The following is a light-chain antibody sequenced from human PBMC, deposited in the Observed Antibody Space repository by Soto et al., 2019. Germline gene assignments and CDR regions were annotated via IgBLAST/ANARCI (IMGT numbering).Light chain of an antibody. V-gene: IGKV3-11*01. J-gene: IGKJ1*01. CDR2: DAS. CDR3: QQYNNWPKT. Sequence: EIVLTQSPATLSLSPGERATLSCRASQSVSSYLAWYQQKPGQAPRLLIYDASNRATGIPARFSGSGSGTDFTLTISRLQSEDFAVYYCQQYNNWPKTFGQGTKVEIK. CDR1: QSVSSY.